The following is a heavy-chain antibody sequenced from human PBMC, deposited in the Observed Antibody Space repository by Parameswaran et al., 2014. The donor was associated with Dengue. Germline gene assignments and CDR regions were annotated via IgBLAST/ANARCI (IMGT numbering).Heavy chain of an antibody. J-gene: IGHJ6*02. Sequence: WVRQAPGQGLEWMGWISAYNGNTNYAQKLQGRVTMTTDTSTSTAYMELRSLRSDDTAVYYCARDPYSSSGYYYYGMDVWGQGTTVTVSS. V-gene: IGHV1-18*01. CDR3: ARDPYSSSGYYYYGMDV. CDR2: ISAYNGNT. D-gene: IGHD6-13*01.